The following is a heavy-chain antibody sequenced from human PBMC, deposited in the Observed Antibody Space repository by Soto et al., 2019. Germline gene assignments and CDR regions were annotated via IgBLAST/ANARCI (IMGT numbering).Heavy chain of an antibody. CDR2: IYYSGIT. V-gene: IGHV4-61*01. CDR3: ARDYASRIGGSGNGFDY. D-gene: IGHD1-26*01. CDR1: GGSVSSGSYY. J-gene: IGHJ4*02. Sequence: QVQLQESGPGLVKPSETLSLTCTASGGSVSSGSYYWSWIRQPPGKGLEWIGYIYYSGITDYNPSLKSRVTISVDTSKNQFSLKLSSVTAADTAVYYCARDYASRIGGSGNGFDYWGQGTLVTVSS.